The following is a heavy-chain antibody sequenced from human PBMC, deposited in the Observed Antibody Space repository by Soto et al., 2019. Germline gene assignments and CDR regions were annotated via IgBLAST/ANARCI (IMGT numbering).Heavy chain of an antibody. CDR2: ISYDGSNK. V-gene: IGHV3-30*03. J-gene: IGHJ4*02. CDR3: ARESEDLTSNFDY. Sequence: PGGSLRLSCAASGFTFSSYGMHWVRQAPGKGLEWVALISYDGSNKYYADSVKGRFTISRDNPKNTLYVQMNSLRAEDTAVYYCARESEDLTSNFDYWGQGTLVTVSS. CDR1: GFTFSSYG.